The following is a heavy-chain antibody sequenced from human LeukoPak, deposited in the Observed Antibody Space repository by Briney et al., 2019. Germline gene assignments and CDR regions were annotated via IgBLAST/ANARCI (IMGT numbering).Heavy chain of an antibody. D-gene: IGHD4-17*01. CDR3: ARGVQDYGYPKLFLDQ. CDR2: IRKKAYGETT. J-gene: IGHJ4*02. CDR1: GFTFGDDG. Sequence: GRSLRLSCTASGFTFGDDGWSWFRQAPGKGLEWICFIRKKAYGETTEYAASVRGRFTISRDDAKSIAYLQMNFLNTEDTALYYRARGVQDYGYPKLFLDQWGQGTLVTVSS. V-gene: IGHV3-49*03.